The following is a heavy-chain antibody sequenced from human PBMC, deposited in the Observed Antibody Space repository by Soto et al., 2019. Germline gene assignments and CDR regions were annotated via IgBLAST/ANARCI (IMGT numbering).Heavy chain of an antibody. D-gene: IGHD2-15*01. CDR1: GFTFSSYS. CDR2: ISSSSSTI. Sequence: EVQLVESGGGLVQPGGSLRLSCAASGFTFSSYSMNWVRQAPGKGLEWVSYISSSSSTIYYADPVKGRFTISRANAKNSPQRQMNSRRGEDTAVYYWARDRQDIVVVVAAAEAFDIWGQGTMVTVSS. CDR3: ARDRQDIVVVVAAAEAFDI. V-gene: IGHV3-48*01. J-gene: IGHJ3*02.